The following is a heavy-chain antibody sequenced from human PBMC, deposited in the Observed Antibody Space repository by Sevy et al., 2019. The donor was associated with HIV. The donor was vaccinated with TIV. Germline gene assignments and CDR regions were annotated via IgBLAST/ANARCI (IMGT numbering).Heavy chain of an antibody. J-gene: IGHJ4*02. Sequence: ATVKVSCKASGYTFTSYGISWVRQAPGQGLERMGWISPYNRKTNYAQKLQGRVTMTTDTSTSTAYMEVRSLRSDDTAVYYCARGYNWNINFDYWGQGTMVTV. CDR3: ARGYNWNINFDY. D-gene: IGHD1-1*01. CDR2: ISPYNRKT. V-gene: IGHV1-18*01. CDR1: GYTFTSYG.